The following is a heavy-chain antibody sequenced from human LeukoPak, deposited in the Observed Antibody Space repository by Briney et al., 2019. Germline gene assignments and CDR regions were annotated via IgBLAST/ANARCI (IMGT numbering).Heavy chain of an antibody. V-gene: IGHV4-61*02. CDR3: ASTHSNGGAFDI. CDR1: GGSISSGFYY. D-gene: IGHD2-8*01. CDR2: IYSSGST. Sequence: PSETLFLTCTVSGGSISSGFYYWSWIRQPAGKGLEWIGRIYSSGSTNYNPSLKSRVSISVDTSKNHFSLNLSSVTAADAAVYYCASTHSNGGAFDIWGQGTVVTVSS. J-gene: IGHJ3*02.